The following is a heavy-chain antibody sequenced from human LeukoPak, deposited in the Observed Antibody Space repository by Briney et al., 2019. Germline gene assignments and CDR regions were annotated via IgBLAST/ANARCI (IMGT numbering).Heavy chain of an antibody. V-gene: IGHV4-61*02. J-gene: IGHJ3*02. CDR1: GGSISSGSYY. Sequence: SETLPLTCTVSGGSISSGSYYWRWIRQPAGKGLEWIGRIYTSGSTNYNPSLKSRVTISVDTSKNQFSLKLSSVTAADTAVYYCARNSGSYYLASAVDIWGQGTMVTVSS. CDR3: ARNSGSYYLASAVDI. D-gene: IGHD1-26*01. CDR2: IYTSGST.